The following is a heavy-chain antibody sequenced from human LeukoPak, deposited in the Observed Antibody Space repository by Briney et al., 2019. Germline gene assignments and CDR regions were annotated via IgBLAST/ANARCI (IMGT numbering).Heavy chain of an antibody. CDR1: GGSISSSNW. D-gene: IGHD3-10*01. V-gene: IGHV4-4*02. Sequence: PSETLSLTCAVSGGSISSSNWWSWVRQPPGKGLEWIGEIYHSGSTNYNPSLKSRVTISVDKSKNQFSLKLSSVTAADTAMYYCARVARVRGVIVRYWFDPWGQGTLVTVSS. CDR2: IYHSGST. CDR3: ARVARVRGVIVRYWFDP. J-gene: IGHJ5*02.